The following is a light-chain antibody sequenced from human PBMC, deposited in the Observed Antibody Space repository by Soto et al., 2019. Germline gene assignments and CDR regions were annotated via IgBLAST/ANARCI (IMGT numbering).Light chain of an antibody. V-gene: IGKV3-15*01. CDR1: QTVHTSY. CDR3: QQYNNWPPIT. CDR2: DAS. Sequence: EIVLTQSPGTLSLSPGERATLTCRASQTVHTSYLAWYQQKPGQAPRLLIFDASTRATGIPARFSGSGSGTEFTLTISSLQSEDFAVYYCQQYNNWPPITFGQGTRLEIK. J-gene: IGKJ5*01.